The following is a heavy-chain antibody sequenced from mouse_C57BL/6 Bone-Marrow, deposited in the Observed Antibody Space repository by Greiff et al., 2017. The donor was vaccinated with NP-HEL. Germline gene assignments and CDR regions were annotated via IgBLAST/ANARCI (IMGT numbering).Heavy chain of an antibody. D-gene: IGHD4-1*01. CDR3: TSNWDGYYFDY. Sequence: EVKLVESGGGLVQPGGSMKLSCAASGFTFSDAWMDWVRQSPEKGLEWVAEIRNKANNHATYYAESVKGRFTISRDDSKSSGYLQMNSLRAEDTGIYYCTSNWDGYYFDYWGQGTTLTVSS. CDR1: GFTFSDAW. J-gene: IGHJ2*01. CDR2: IRNKANNHAT. V-gene: IGHV6-6*01.